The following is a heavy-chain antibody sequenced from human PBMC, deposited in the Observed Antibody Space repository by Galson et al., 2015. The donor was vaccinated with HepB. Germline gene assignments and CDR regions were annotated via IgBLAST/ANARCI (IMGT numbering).Heavy chain of an antibody. Sequence: SLRLSCAASGFTFSRCPMSWVRQAPGKGLEWVSGISGSGGSTYYADSVKGRFTISRDNFKNTLFLQMNSLRAEDTAVYYCARDNGDFWSGYYQYWGQGTLVTVSS. CDR1: GFTFSRCP. CDR2: ISGSGGST. D-gene: IGHD3-3*01. CDR3: ARDNGDFWSGYYQY. J-gene: IGHJ4*02. V-gene: IGHV3-23*01.